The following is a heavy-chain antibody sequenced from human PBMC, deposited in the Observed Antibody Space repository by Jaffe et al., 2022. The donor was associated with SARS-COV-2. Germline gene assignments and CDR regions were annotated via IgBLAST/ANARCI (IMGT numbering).Heavy chain of an antibody. Sequence: QVQLQESGPGLVKPSQTLSLTCSVSGGSISSGNYYWSWIRQPAGKGLEWIGRIYSSGSTNYNPSLKSRVTISVDTSKNQFSLKLSSVTAADTGVYYCARDDYYGRSVYRPKPQVYGMDVWGQGTTVTVSS. CDR3: ARDDYYGRSVYRPKPQVYGMDV. V-gene: IGHV4-61*02. CDR1: GGSISSGNYY. D-gene: IGHD3-22*01. CDR2: IYSSGST. J-gene: IGHJ6*02.